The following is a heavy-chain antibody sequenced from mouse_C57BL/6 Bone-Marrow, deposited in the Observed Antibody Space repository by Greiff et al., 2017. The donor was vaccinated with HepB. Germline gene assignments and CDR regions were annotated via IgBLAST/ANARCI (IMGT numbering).Heavy chain of an antibody. CDR3: ARQDDGYYWCAY. V-gene: IGHV5-12*01. CDR2: ISNGGGST. CDR1: GFTFSDYY. J-gene: IGHJ3*01. D-gene: IGHD2-3*01. Sequence: EVQLVESGGGLVQPGGSLKLSCAASGFTFSDYYMYWVRQTPEKRLEWVAYISNGGGSTYYPDTVKGRFTISRDNAKNTLYLQMSRLKSEDTAMYYCARQDDGYYWCAYWGQGTLVTVSA.